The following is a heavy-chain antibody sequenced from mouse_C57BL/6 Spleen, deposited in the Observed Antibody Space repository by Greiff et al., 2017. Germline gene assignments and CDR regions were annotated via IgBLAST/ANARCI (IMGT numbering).Heavy chain of an antibody. CDR2: IYPGDGDT. Sequence: QVQLQQSGPELVKPGASVKISCKASGYAFSSSWMNWVKQRPGKGLEWIGRIYPGDGDTNYNGKFKGKATLTADKSSSTAYMQLSSLTSEDSAVYFCASYYHYGYSYDYWGKGTTLTVSS. J-gene: IGHJ2*01. D-gene: IGHD1-1*01. CDR3: ASYYHYGYSYDY. CDR1: GYAFSSSW. V-gene: IGHV1-82*01.